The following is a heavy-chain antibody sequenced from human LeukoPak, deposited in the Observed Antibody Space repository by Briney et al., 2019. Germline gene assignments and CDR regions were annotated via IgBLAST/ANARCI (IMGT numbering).Heavy chain of an antibody. CDR2: IYYSGST. Sequence: SETLSLTCTVSGGSISSSSYYWGWIRQPPGKGLEWIGSIYYSGSTYYNPSLKSRVTISVDTSMNQFSLKLSSVTAADTAVYYCATLVATTKELGVDYWGQGTLVTVSS. CDR1: GGSISSSSYY. V-gene: IGHV4-39*01. J-gene: IGHJ4*02. D-gene: IGHD5-12*01. CDR3: ATLVATTKELGVDY.